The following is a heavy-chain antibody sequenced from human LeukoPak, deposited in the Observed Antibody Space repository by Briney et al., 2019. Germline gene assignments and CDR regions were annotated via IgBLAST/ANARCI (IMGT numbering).Heavy chain of an antibody. V-gene: IGHV3-66*02. CDR2: IYSGGST. D-gene: IGHD2-8*01. J-gene: IGHJ6*03. Sequence: GGSLRLSCAASGFTVSSNYMSWVRQAPGKGLEWVSVIYSGGSTYYADSVKGRFSISRDNSKNILNLQMNSLRADDTAVYYCAKDRCSNGVGCYYYYMDVWGKGTTVTIYS. CDR1: GFTVSSNY. CDR3: AKDRCSNGVGCYYYYMDV.